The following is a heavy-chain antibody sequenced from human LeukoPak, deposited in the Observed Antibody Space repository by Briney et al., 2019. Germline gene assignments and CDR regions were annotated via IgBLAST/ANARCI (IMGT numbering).Heavy chain of an antibody. CDR1: GFTVSSSY. CDR2: ISGSGGST. Sequence: GGSLRLSCAASGFTVSSSYMSWVRQAPGKGLEWVSAISGSGGSTYYADSVKGRFTISRDNSKNTLYLQMNSLRAEDTAVYYCAKAPRYSSGWYYFDYWGQGTLVTVSS. D-gene: IGHD6-19*01. CDR3: AKAPRYSSGWYYFDY. V-gene: IGHV3-23*01. J-gene: IGHJ4*02.